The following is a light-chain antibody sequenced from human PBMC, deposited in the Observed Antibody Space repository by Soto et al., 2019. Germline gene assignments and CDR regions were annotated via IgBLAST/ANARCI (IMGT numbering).Light chain of an antibody. Sequence: QSALTQPASVSGSPGQSITISCTGTSSDVGGYNYVSWYQQHPGKAPELMICEVSNRPSGVSNRFSGSKSGNTASLTISGLQADDEADYYCSSHTTSSTRVFGGGTQLTVL. J-gene: IGLJ2*01. CDR2: EVS. CDR1: SSDVGGYNY. V-gene: IGLV2-14*01. CDR3: SSHTTSSTRV.